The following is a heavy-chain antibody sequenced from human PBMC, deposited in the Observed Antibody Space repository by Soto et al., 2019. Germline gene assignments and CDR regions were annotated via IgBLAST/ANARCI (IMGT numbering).Heavy chain of an antibody. J-gene: IGHJ6*02. D-gene: IGHD2-15*01. V-gene: IGHV4-39*01. Sequence: QLQLQESGPGLVKPSETLSLTCTVSGGSISSSSYYWGWIRQPPGKGLEWIGSIYYSGSTYYNPSLKSRVTISVDTSKNQFSLKLSSVTAADTAVYYCERLVVAATPNYYGMDVWGQGTTVTVSS. CDR3: ERLVVAATPNYYGMDV. CDR1: GGSISSSSYY. CDR2: IYYSGST.